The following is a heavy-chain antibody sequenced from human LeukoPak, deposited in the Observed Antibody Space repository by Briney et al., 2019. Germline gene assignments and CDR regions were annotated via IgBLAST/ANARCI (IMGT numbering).Heavy chain of an antibody. CDR1: GGSISSGDYY. CDR2: IYYSGST. V-gene: IGHV4-30-4*01. D-gene: IGHD4-23*01. J-gene: IGHJ5*02. Sequence: SETLSLTCTVSGGSISSGDYYWSWIRQPPGKGLEWIGYIYYSGSTYYNPSLKSRVTISVDTSKNQFSLKLSSVTAADTAVYYCARVNHYGGNYWFDPWGQGTLVTVSS. CDR3: ARVNHYGGNYWFDP.